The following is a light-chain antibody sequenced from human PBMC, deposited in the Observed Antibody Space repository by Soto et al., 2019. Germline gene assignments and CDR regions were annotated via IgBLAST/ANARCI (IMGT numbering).Light chain of an antibody. J-gene: IGKJ1*01. Sequence: EIVLTQSPGTLSLSPGERATLSCRGSQSVTSNLAWYQQKPGQAPRLLIYGVSTRANGVPARFSGSGSATEFTLTISSLQSEDFAVYYCQQYNDWPRTFGQGTKVDIK. V-gene: IGKV3-15*01. CDR1: QSVTSN. CDR2: GVS. CDR3: QQYNDWPRT.